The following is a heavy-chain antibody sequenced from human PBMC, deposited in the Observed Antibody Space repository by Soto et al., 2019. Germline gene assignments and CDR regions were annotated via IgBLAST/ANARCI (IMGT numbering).Heavy chain of an antibody. V-gene: IGHV1-8*01. CDR3: ARGSFNYYDSSGPMYNWFDP. J-gene: IGHJ5*02. CDR2: MNPNSGNT. Sequence: ASVKVCCKASGYTFTSYDINWVLQAAGQGLEWMGWMNPNSGNTGYAQKFQGRVTMTRNTSISTAYMELSSLRSEDTAVYYCARGSFNYYDSSGPMYNWFDPWGQGTLVTVSS. D-gene: IGHD3-22*01. CDR1: GYTFTSYD.